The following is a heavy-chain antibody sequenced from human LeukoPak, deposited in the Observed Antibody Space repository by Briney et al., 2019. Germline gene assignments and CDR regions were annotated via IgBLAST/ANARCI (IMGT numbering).Heavy chain of an antibody. Sequence: TSETLSLTCTVSGGSISSYYWSWIRQPPGKGLEWIGYIYYSGSTNYNPSLKSRVTISVDTSKNQFSLKLSSVTAADTAVYYCARVWFGEFNWFDPWGQGTLVTVSS. D-gene: IGHD3-10*01. CDR3: ARVWFGEFNWFDP. CDR2: IYYSGST. V-gene: IGHV4-59*01. CDR1: GGSISSYY. J-gene: IGHJ5*02.